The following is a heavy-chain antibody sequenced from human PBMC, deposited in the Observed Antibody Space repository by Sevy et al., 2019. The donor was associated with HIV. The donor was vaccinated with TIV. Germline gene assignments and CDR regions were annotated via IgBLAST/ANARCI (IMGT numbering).Heavy chain of an antibody. CDR2: ISSSSSYT. CDR1: GFTFSDYY. CDR3: ARDSGIDVDTDMVRSAFDI. V-gene: IGHV3-11*06. J-gene: IGHJ3*02. Sequence: GGSLRLSCAASGFTFSDYYMSWIRQAPGKGLEWVSYISSSSSYTNYADSVKGRFTISRDNAKNSLYLQMNSLRAEDTAVYYCARDSGIDVDTDMVRSAFDIWGQGTMVTVSS. D-gene: IGHD5-18*01.